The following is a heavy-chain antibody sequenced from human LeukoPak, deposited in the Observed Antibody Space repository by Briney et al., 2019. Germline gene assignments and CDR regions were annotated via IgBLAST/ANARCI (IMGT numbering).Heavy chain of an antibody. V-gene: IGHV3-53*01. CDR3: VKYGGDLGVAFDC. D-gene: IGHD2-21*01. CDR1: GFTVSSNS. Sequence: GGSLRLSCTVSGFTVSSNSMSWVRQAPGKGLEWVLFIYSDNTHYSDSVKGRFTISRDNSKNTLYLQMNSLRAEDTAVYYCVKYGGDLGVAFDCWGQGTLVTVSS. J-gene: IGHJ4*02. CDR2: IYSDNT.